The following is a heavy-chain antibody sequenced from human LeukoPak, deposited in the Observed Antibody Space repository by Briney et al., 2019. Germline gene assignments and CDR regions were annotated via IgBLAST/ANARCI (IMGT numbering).Heavy chain of an antibody. D-gene: IGHD5-12*01. CDR2: INHSGST. CDR3: ARVPISPNGVYFDY. J-gene: IGHJ4*02. CDR1: GGSFSGYY. V-gene: IGHV4-34*01. Sequence: SETLSLTCAVYGGSFSGYYWSWLRQPPGKGLEWIGEINHSGSTNYNPSLKSRVTISVDTSKNQFSLKLSAVTAADTAVYYCARVPISPNGVYFDYWGQGTLVTVSS.